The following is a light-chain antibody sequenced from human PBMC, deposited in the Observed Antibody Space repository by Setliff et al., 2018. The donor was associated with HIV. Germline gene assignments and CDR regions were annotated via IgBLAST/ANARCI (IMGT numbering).Light chain of an antibody. CDR2: YDS. CDR3: QVWDSSSDHPYV. V-gene: IGLV3-21*04. CDR1: NIGSKS. J-gene: IGLJ1*01. Sequence: LAQPPSVSVAPGKTARITCGGNNIGSKSVHWYQQKPGQAPVLVIYYDSDRPSGIPERFSGSNSGNTATLTISRVEAGDEADYYCQVWDSSSDHPYVFGTGTKVTVL.